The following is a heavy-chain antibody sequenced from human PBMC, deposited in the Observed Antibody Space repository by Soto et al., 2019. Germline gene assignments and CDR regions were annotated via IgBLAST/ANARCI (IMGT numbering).Heavy chain of an antibody. CDR1: GGSGGSFSGYY. V-gene: IGHV4-39*01. CDR3: ARKADSSGYYPNWFDP. D-gene: IGHD3-22*01. J-gene: IGHJ5*02. CDR2: IYYSGST. Sequence: SETLSLTCAVYGGSGGSFSGYYWSWIRQPPGKGLEWIGRIYYSGSTYYNPSLKSRVTISVDTSKNQFSLKLSSVTAADTAVYYCARKADSSGYYPNWFDPRGQGTLVTVSS.